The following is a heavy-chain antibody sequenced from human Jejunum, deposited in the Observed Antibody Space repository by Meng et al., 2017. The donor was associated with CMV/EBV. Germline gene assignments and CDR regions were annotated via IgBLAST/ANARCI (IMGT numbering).Heavy chain of an antibody. J-gene: IGHJ6*02. V-gene: IGHV3-30-3*02. Sequence: SAMHWVRQAPGKGLEWVAVISYDGTNKYYADSVKGRFIISRDNSKNTVPLHMNSLRAEDTALYYCAKSRIAVAAAAGYYYYGLDVWGQGTTVTVSS. CDR1: SA. D-gene: IGHD2-2*01. CDR2: ISYDGTNK. CDR3: AKSRIAVAAAAGYYYYGLDV.